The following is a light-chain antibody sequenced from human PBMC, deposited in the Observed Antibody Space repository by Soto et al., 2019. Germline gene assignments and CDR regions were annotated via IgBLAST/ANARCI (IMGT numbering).Light chain of an antibody. V-gene: IGKV3-11*01. CDR3: QQRSNWPLT. CDR1: QSVSKY. CDR2: DAS. J-gene: IGKJ4*01. Sequence: EIVLTQSPATLSLSPGERVTLSCRTSQSVSKYLAWYQQTPGQAPRLLIYDASNRATGVPARCSGSGSGTDFSRTISGLEPEDFAVYYWQQRSNWPLTCGGGTKVQIK.